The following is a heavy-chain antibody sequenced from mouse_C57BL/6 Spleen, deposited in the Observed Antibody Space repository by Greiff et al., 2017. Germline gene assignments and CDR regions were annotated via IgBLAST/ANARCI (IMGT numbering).Heavy chain of an antibody. CDR1: GYTFTSYG. CDR3: ARRGGSGSYFDY. CDR2: IYPRSGNT. V-gene: IGHV1-81*01. Sequence: VQLQQSGAELARPGASVKLSCKASGYTFTSYGISWVKQRTGQGLEWIGEIYPRSGNTYYNEKFKGKATLTADKSSSTAYMELRSLTSEDSAVYFCARRGGSGSYFDYWGQGTTLTVSS. D-gene: IGHD3-2*02. J-gene: IGHJ2*01.